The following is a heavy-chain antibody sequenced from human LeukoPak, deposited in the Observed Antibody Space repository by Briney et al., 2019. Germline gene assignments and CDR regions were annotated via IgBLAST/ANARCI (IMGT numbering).Heavy chain of an antibody. CDR3: AKSPSSGWYGGCCWFDP. Sequence: ASVKVSCKASGYTFTSYYMHWVRQAPGQGLEWMGIINPSGGSTSCAQKFQGRVTMTRDMSTSTAYMELNSLRAEDTALYYCAKSPSSGWYGGCCWFDPWGQGTLVTVSS. D-gene: IGHD6-19*01. V-gene: IGHV1-46*01. J-gene: IGHJ5*02. CDR1: GYTFTSYY. CDR2: INPSGGST.